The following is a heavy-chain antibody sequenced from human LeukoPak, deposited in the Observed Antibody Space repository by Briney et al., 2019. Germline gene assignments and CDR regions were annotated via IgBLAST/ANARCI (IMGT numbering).Heavy chain of an antibody. CDR1: GFTFSNYE. CDR3: VRERSGTSSDGFDI. CDR2: IGIGGDT. D-gene: IGHD1-26*01. Sequence: GGSLRLSCPGSGFTFSNYEMHGVRQVAGGGLEWVSAIGIGGDTFYTGSVKGRFTISRENAKNSFFLQMNSLSAGDTALYYCVRERSGTSSDGFDIWGQGTMVTVSS. V-gene: IGHV3-13*01. J-gene: IGHJ3*02.